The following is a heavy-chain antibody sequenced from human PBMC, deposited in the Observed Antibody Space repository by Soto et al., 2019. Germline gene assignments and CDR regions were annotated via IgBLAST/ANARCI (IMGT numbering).Heavy chain of an antibody. CDR2: IYYSGST. CDR1: GGSISSSSYY. CDR3: ARANIAARPFISLHFDF. Sequence: SETLSLTCTVSGGSISSSSYYWGWIRQPPGKGLEWIGSIYYSGSTYYNPSLKSRVTISVDTSKNQFSLKLSSVTAADTAVYYCARANIAARPFISLHFDFWGQGTLVNVSS. J-gene: IGHJ4*02. D-gene: IGHD6-6*01. V-gene: IGHV4-39*01.